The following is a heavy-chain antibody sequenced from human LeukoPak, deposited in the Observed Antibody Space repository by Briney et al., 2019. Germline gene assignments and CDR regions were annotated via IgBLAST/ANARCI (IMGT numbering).Heavy chain of an antibody. CDR2: IYTSGST. V-gene: IGHV4-61*02. CDR3: ARDGFGEFLESGGMDV. CDR1: GGSISSGSYY. J-gene: IGHJ6*02. D-gene: IGHD3-10*01. Sequence: SETLSLTCTVSGGSISSGSYYWSWIRQPAGKGLEWIGRIYTSGSTNYNPSLKSRVTISVDTSKNQFSLKLSSVTAADTAVYYCARDGFGEFLESGGMDVWGQGTTVTVSS.